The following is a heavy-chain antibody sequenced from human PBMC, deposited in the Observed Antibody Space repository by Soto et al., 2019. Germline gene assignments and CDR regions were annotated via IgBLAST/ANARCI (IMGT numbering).Heavy chain of an antibody. Sequence: GGSLRLSCAASGFTFSSYDMHWVRQATGKGLEWVSAIGTAGDTYYPGSVKGRFTISRENAKNSLYLQMNSLRAGDTAVYYCARDQAVTTMDYGMDVWGQGTTVTVSS. CDR3: ARDQAVTTMDYGMDV. CDR2: IGTAGDT. J-gene: IGHJ6*02. V-gene: IGHV3-13*01. D-gene: IGHD4-17*01. CDR1: GFTFSSYD.